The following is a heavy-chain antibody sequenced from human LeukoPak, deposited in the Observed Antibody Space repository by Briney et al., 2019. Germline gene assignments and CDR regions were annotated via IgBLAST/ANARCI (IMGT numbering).Heavy chain of an antibody. V-gene: IGHV1-46*01. D-gene: IGHD3-22*01. CDR2: INPSGGST. CDR1: GYTFTSYY. J-gene: IGHJ4*02. CDR3: ARDPKYYYDSSGYSPWGY. Sequence: ASVKVSCKASGYTFTSYYMHWVRQAPGQGLEWMGIINPSGGSTSYAQKFQGRVTMTRDMSTSTVYMELSSLRSEDTAVYYCARDPKYYYDSSGYSPWGYWGQGTLVTVSS.